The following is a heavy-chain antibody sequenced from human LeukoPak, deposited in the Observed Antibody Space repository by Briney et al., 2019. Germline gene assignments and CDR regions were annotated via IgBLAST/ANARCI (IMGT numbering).Heavy chain of an antibody. J-gene: IGHJ4*02. Sequence: PGGSLRLSCAASGFTVSNKYMSWVRQAPGKGLEWVSFNHGGGSTYYADSVKGRFTISRDNSKNTLYLQMNSLRAEDTAVYYCANHYYDSRGYYHFDYWGQGTLVTVSS. V-gene: IGHV3-53*01. CDR3: ANHYYDSRGYYHFDY. CDR2: NHGGGST. D-gene: IGHD3-22*01. CDR1: GFTVSNKY.